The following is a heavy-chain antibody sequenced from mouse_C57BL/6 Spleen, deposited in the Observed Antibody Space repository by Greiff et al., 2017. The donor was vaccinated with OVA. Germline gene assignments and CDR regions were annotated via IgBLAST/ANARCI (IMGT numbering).Heavy chain of an antibody. CDR1: GYTFTSYW. CDR3: ARGGSSYHAMDY. Sequence: QVQLQQPGAELVRPGTSVKLSCKASGYTFTSYWMHWVKQRPGQGLEWIGVIDPSDSYTNYNQKFKGKATLTVDTSSSTAYMQLSSLTSEDSAVDYCARGGSSYHAMDYWGQGTSVTVSS. V-gene: IGHV1-59*01. CDR2: IDPSDSYT. J-gene: IGHJ4*01. D-gene: IGHD1-1*01.